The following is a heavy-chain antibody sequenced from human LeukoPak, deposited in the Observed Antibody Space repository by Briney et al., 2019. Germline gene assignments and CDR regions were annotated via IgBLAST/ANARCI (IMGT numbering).Heavy chain of an antibody. CDR2: ISGYNGYT. Sequence: ASVKVPCKASGYTFTSYGINWVRQAPGQGLEWMGWISGYNGYTYYAQKLQGRVTMTTDTSTSTAYMELRSLRSGDTAVYYCARGAVNRYNWNDDNFYYYYMDVWGKGTTVTISS. CDR3: ARGAVNRYNWNDDNFYYYYMDV. D-gene: IGHD1-1*01. V-gene: IGHV1-18*01. CDR1: GYTFTSYG. J-gene: IGHJ6*03.